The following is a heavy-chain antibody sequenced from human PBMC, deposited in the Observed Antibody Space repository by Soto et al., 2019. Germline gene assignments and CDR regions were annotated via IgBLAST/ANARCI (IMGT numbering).Heavy chain of an antibody. Sequence: PSETLSLTCTVSGGSISSADYYWNWIRQPPGKGLEWIGYIRYSVNIYYSPSLESRISISVDTSKNQFSLKLNSVTPEDTAVYYCARVPNPFRLKIGYEDAYAFWGQGTMVTVSS. CDR1: GGSISSADYY. J-gene: IGHJ3*01. CDR3: ARVPNPFRLKIGYEDAYAF. CDR2: IRYSVNI. V-gene: IGHV4-30-4*08. D-gene: IGHD5-12*01.